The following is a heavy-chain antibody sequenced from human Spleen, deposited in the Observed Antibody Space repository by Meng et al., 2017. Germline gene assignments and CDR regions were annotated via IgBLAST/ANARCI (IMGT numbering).Heavy chain of an antibody. J-gene: IGHJ4*02. CDR1: GYTFTNYA. D-gene: IGHD4-17*01. Sequence: ASVKVSCKPSGYTFTNYAVNWVRQAPGQGLEWMGIFNPSSGNTNYAQKLQGRVTMTRDTSTSTVYMELSSLRSEDTAVYYCARSLTTVTHGPFDYWGRGTLVTVSS. CDR3: ARSLTTVTHGPFDY. CDR2: FNPSSGNT. V-gene: IGHV1-46*01.